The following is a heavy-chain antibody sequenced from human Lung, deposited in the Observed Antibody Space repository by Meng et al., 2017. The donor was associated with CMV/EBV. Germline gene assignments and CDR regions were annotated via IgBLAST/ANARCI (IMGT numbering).Heavy chain of an antibody. CDR1: GGVINVYY. V-gene: IGHV4-59*12. Sequence: SETLSLTCAVSGGVINVYYWSWIRQPPGKGLEWVGSISYDGTTSYNPSLNSRVTISLDTSKSQFSLKLTSVTAADTALYYCAGLLPSGKYVHHWVDPWGQGTLVXVSS. J-gene: IGHJ5*01. CDR3: AGLLPSGKYVHHWVDP. D-gene: IGHD3-10*02. CDR2: ISYDGTT.